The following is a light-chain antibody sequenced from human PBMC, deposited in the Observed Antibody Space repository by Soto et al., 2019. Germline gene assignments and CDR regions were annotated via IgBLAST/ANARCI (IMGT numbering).Light chain of an antibody. V-gene: IGLV2-23*02. CDR1: SRVVGSYNL. CDR3: CSYAGSSPYV. CDR2: EVS. Sequence: QSALTQPASLSGSPGQSSTLSCPGTSRVVGSYNLVSWYQQHPGKAPKLMIYEVSKRPSGVSNRFSGSKSGNTASLTISGLQAEDEADYYCCSYAGSSPYVFGTGTKVTVL. J-gene: IGLJ1*01.